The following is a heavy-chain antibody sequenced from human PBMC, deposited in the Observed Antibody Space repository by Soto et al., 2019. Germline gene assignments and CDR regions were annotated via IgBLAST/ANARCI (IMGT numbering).Heavy chain of an antibody. V-gene: IGHV3-30-3*01. Sequence: GVSLRLSCAASGFTFSSYAMHWVRQAPGKGLEWVAVISYDGSNKYYADSVKGRFTISRDNSKNTLYLQMNSLRAEDTAVYYCARDGDRSTYYDFWKGPNYFDYWGQGTLVTVSS. CDR2: ISYDGSNK. CDR3: ARDGDRSTYYDFWKGPNYFDY. D-gene: IGHD3-3*01. CDR1: GFTFSSYA. J-gene: IGHJ4*02.